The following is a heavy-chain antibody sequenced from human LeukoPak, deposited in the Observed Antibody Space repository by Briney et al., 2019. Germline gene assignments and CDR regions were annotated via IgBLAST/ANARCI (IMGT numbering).Heavy chain of an antibody. Sequence: SQTLSLTCAISGDSVSSTSAAWNWLRQSPSRGLEWLGRAYYRSKWSIEYAPSVESRITINPDASKNQFSLQLVSVTPEDTVMYYCAGGFVGGGWHAYWGQGTLVTVSS. V-gene: IGHV6-1*01. CDR2: AYYRSKWSI. J-gene: IGHJ4*02. D-gene: IGHD3-16*01. CDR1: GDSVSSTSAA. CDR3: AGGFVGGGWHAY.